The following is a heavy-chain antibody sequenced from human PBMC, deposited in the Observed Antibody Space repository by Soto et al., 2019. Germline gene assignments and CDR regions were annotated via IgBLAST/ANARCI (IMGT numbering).Heavy chain of an antibody. J-gene: IGHJ4*02. CDR3: AKDPRYDFWSGYDY. Sequence: GGSLRLSCAASGFTFSSYAMSWVRQAPGKGLEWVSAISGSGGSTYYADSVKGRFTISRDNSKNTLYLQMNSLRAEDTAVYYCAKDPRYDFWSGYDYWGQGTLVTVSS. V-gene: IGHV3-23*01. CDR2: ISGSGGST. CDR1: GFTFSSYA. D-gene: IGHD3-3*01.